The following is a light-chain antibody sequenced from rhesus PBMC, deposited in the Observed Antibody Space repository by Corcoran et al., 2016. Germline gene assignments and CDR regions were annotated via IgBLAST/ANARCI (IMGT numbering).Light chain of an antibody. CDR3: QQSSNLLT. V-gene: IGKV3-24*04. J-gene: IGKJ4*01. CDR1: QSVGSY. CDR2: GAS. Sequence: ETVVTQSPATLSLSPGERATLSCRASQSVGSYLAWYQQKPGQAPRLLIYGASSRATGIPDRCSGSGSWTDFTLTISSLEPEDVGVYYCQQSSNLLTFGGGTKVEIK.